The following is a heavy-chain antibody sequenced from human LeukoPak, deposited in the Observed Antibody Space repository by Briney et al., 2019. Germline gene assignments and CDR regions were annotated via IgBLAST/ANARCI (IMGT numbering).Heavy chain of an antibody. CDR2: INPSGGST. J-gene: IGHJ4*02. V-gene: IGHV1-46*01. CDR1: GYTFIGYY. CDR3: ARDHQNGFLF. Sequence: ASLKVSCKASGYTFIGYYIHWVRQAPGQGLEWMGIINPSGGSTGYPQKFQGRVTVTRDTSTSTVHMELSSLRSEDTAVYYCARDHQNGFLFWGQGTLVTVSS. D-gene: IGHD5-24*01.